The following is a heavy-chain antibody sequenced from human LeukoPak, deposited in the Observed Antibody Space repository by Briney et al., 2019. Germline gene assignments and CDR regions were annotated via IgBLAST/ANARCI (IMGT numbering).Heavy chain of an antibody. D-gene: IGHD3-16*02. Sequence: EGSLRLSCAASGFSFSTYAMSWVRQAPGKGLEWVSGVNGNGGSTSYADSVKGRFTIFRDNSKNTVYLQMNSLRVEDTAVYYCAKPLYGGCDYWGQGTVVTVSS. V-gene: IGHV3-23*01. CDR3: AKPLYGGCDY. CDR2: VNGNGGST. CDR1: GFSFSTYA. J-gene: IGHJ4*02.